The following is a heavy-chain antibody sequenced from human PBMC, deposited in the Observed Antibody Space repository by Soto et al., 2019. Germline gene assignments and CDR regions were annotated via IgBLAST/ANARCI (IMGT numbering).Heavy chain of an antibody. CDR1: GYALTSYA. CDR2: INAGNGNT. D-gene: IGHD2-8*02. V-gene: IGHV1-3*01. J-gene: IGHJ4*02. Sequence: GSVEGYSKASGYALTSYAMHWVRQAPGQRLEWMGWINAGNGNTKYSQKFQGRVTITRDTSASTAYMELSSLRSEDTAVYHCARVKESTGTLFDYWGQGTMVTVSS. CDR3: ARVKESTGTLFDY.